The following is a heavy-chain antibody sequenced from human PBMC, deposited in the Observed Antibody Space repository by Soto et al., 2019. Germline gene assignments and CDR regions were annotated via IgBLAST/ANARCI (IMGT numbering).Heavy chain of an antibody. CDR3: ARLRYFDWLSYYGMDV. V-gene: IGHV1-2*04. CDR2: INPNSGGT. Sequence: ASVKVSCKASGYTFTGYYMHWVRQAPGQGLEWMGWINPNSGGTNYAQKFQGWVTMTRDTSISTAYMELSRLRSDDTAVYYCARLRYFDWLSYYGMDVWGQGTTVTVSS. CDR1: GYTFTGYY. D-gene: IGHD3-9*01. J-gene: IGHJ6*02.